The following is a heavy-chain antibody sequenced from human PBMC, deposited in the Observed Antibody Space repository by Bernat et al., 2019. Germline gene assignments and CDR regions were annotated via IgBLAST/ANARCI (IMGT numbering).Heavy chain of an antibody. CDR3: AKALDYGDYGCLNY. J-gene: IGHJ4*02. CDR2: IYSGGST. V-gene: IGHV3-53*02. Sequence: EVQLVETGGGLIQPGGSLRLSCAASGFTVSSNYMSWVRQAPGKGLEWVSVIYSGGSTYYADSVKGRFTISRDNSKNTLYLQMNSLRAEDTAVYYCAKALDYGDYGCLNYWGQGTLVTVSS. CDR1: GFTVSSNY. D-gene: IGHD4-17*01.